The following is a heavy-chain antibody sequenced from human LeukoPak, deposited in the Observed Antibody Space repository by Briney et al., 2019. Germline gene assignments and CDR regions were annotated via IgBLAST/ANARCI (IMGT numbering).Heavy chain of an antibody. CDR3: ARGVWEYYYGSGSYYGDY. CDR1: GYTFTSYD. V-gene: IGHV1-8*01. Sequence: ASVKVSCKASGYTFTSYDINWARQATGQGLEWMGWMNPNSGNTGYAQKFQGRVTMTRNTSISTAYMELSSLRSEDTAVYYCARGVWEYYYGSGSYYGDYWGQGTLVTVSS. CDR2: MNPNSGNT. J-gene: IGHJ4*02. D-gene: IGHD3-10*01.